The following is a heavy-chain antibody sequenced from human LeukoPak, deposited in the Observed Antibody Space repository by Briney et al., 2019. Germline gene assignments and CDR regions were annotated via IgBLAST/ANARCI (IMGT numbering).Heavy chain of an antibody. Sequence: GESLRLSCAASGFTFSSYSMNWVRQAPGKGLEWISYISSASNTIYYADSVKGRFTISRDNAKNSVYLQMNSLRAEDTAMYYCARDGWFGDYNWFDPWGRGTLVTVSS. J-gene: IGHJ5*02. V-gene: IGHV3-48*01. CDR1: GFTFSSYS. CDR2: ISSASNTI. D-gene: IGHD3-10*01. CDR3: ARDGWFGDYNWFDP.